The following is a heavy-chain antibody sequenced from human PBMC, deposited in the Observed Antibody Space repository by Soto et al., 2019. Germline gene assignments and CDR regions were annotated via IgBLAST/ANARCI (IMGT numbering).Heavy chain of an antibody. CDR3: ARANLRSGWTFDH. Sequence: PSETLSLTCSVCGASIISNDWWIWIRQTPGKGLEWIGEIFHSGRTNYSPSFKSRVTISVDTSKSQFSLEMASVTAADTAVYYRARANLRSGWTFDHWGQGSPVTVSS. D-gene: IGHD6-19*01. CDR2: IFHSGRT. CDR1: GASIISNDW. V-gene: IGHV4-4*02. J-gene: IGHJ4*02.